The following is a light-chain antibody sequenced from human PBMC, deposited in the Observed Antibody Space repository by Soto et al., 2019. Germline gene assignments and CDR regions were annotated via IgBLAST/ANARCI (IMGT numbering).Light chain of an antibody. CDR2: DVS. J-gene: IGKJ5*01. V-gene: IGKV1-13*02. CDR1: QDIRGA. CDR3: QMFNSYKIT. Sequence: AIQLTQSPSSLSASVGDRVTITCRASQDIRGALAWYQQKPGKAPKILIYDVSTLESGVQSRFSGSSSGTDFTLTIRSLDQVDLAPYYCQMFNSYKITFCKGKRMEIK.